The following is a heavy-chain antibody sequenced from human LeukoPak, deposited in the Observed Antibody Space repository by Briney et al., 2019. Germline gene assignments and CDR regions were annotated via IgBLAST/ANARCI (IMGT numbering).Heavy chain of an antibody. D-gene: IGHD3-16*01. J-gene: IGHJ4*02. CDR3: AKDPMITSGYFDY. CDR1: GFTFSSYG. Sequence: PGGSLRLSCAASGFTFSSYGMHWVRQAPGKGLEWVAVISYDGSNKYYADSVKGRFTISRDNSKNTLYPQMNSLRAEDTAVYYCAKDPMITSGYFDYWGQGTLVTVSS. CDR2: ISYDGSNK. V-gene: IGHV3-30*18.